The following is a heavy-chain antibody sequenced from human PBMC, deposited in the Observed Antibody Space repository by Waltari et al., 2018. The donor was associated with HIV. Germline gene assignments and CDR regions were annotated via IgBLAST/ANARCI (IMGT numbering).Heavy chain of an antibody. CDR3: ASEPLYDYGGNQLDY. CDR1: GFTFSSYW. CDR2: INSDGSST. D-gene: IGHD4-17*01. Sequence: EVQLVESGGGLVQPGGSLRLSCAASGFTFSSYWMHWVRQAPGKGLVWVSRINSDGSSTSYADSVKGRFTISRDNAKNTLYLQMNSLRAEDTAVYYCASEPLYDYGGNQLDYWGQGTLVTVSS. J-gene: IGHJ4*02. V-gene: IGHV3-74*01.